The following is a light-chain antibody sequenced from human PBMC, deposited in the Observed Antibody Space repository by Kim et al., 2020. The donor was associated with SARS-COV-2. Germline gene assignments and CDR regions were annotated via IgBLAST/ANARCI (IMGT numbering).Light chain of an antibody. CDR2: DVI. CDR1: SSDVGGYNH. J-gene: IGLJ2*01. CDR3: SSYASGTTVV. V-gene: IGLV2-14*03. Sequence: GHTITISWTGNSSDVGGYNHVPWYQQPPGKAPKLMIHDVINRPSGVSNRFSGSKSGNTASLTISGLQAEDEADYYCSSYASGTTVVFGGGTQLTVL.